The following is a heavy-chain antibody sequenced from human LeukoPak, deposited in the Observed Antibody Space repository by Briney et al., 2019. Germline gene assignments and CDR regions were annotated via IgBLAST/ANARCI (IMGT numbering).Heavy chain of an antibody. D-gene: IGHD2-15*01. J-gene: IGHJ4*02. Sequence: PGRSLRLSCAASGFSFSAYGMHWVRQSPGKGLEWLAVIWDDGSYTYYADSVKGRFTISRDNAKNTLYLQMNSLRAEDTAVYYCAKPTRGSGGSFLIDYWGQGTLVSVSS. CDR3: AKPTRGSGGSFLIDY. V-gene: IGHV3-33*06. CDR1: GFSFSAYG. CDR2: IWDDGSYT.